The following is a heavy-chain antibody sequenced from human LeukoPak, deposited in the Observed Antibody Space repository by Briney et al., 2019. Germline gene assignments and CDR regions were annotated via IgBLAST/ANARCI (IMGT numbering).Heavy chain of an antibody. CDR2: INWNGGST. V-gene: IGHV3-20*04. D-gene: IGHD3-3*01. J-gene: IGHJ4*02. CDR3: ARVLSIFGVVLPQHSFDY. CDR1: GFTFDDYG. Sequence: PGGSLRLSCAASGFTFDDYGMSWVRQAPGKGLEWVTGINWNGGSTGYADSVKGRFTISRDNAKNSLYLQMNSLRAEDTALYYCARVLSIFGVVLPQHSFDYWGQGTLVTVFS.